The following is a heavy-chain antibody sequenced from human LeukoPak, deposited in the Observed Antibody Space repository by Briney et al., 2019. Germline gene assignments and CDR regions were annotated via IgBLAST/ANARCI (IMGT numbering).Heavy chain of an antibody. CDR1: GFTFNIYS. J-gene: IGHJ6*02. CDR3: ARDRMGTYGMDV. Sequence: GGSLRLSCAASGFTFNIYSMNWVRQAPGKGLEWVSVISSGGSTYYADSVKGRFTISRDNSKNTLYLQMNSLRAEDTAVYYCARDRMGTYGMDVWGQGTTVTVSS. V-gene: IGHV3-66*01. D-gene: IGHD7-27*01. CDR2: ISSGGST.